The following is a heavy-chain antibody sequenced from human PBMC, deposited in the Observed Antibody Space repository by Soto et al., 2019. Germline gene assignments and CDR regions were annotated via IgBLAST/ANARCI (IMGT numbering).Heavy chain of an antibody. CDR3: ARAGFYYDVLTGTGHDSFDL. Sequence: PSETLSLTCTVSGYSISSSNWWGWIRQPPGKGLEWIGYIYYSGTTYYNPSLKSRVTMSVDTSKNQFSLKLTSVTAVDTAVYYCARAGFYYDVLTGTGHDSFDLWGPGTMVTVSS. J-gene: IGHJ3*01. D-gene: IGHD3-9*01. V-gene: IGHV4-28*03. CDR2: IYYSGTT. CDR1: GYSISSSNW.